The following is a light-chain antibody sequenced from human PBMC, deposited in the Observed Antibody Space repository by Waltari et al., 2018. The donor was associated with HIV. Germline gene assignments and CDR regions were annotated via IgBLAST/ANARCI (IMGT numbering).Light chain of an antibody. V-gene: IGKV3-20*01. Sequence: EIVLTQSPGTLSLSPGERATLSCRASQSVRSSYLAWYQQKPGQAPRLLIYGASSRATGIPDRFRGSGSGTDFTLTISRLEPEDFAVYYCQQYGTSPAYSFGQGTKLEIK. CDR3: QQYGTSPAYS. J-gene: IGKJ2*03. CDR1: QSVRSSY. CDR2: GAS.